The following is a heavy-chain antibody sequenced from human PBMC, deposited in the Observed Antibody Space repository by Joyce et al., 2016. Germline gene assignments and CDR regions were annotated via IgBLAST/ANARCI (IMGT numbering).Heavy chain of an antibody. CDR1: GFTVSSYE. V-gene: IGHV3-48*03. CDR2: ISNSGSFM. J-gene: IGHJ5*01. Sequence: VQLVESGGGLVQPGGSLRLSCAASGFTVSSYEMNWVRQAPGKGLEWISFISNSGSFMKYADSVKGRFTIFRDNAKNSLSLQMNSLRVEDTALYYCARRFDSWGQGTLVTVSS. CDR3: ARRFDS.